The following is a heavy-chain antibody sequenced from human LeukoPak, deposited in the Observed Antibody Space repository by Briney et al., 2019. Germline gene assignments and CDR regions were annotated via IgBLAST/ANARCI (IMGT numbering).Heavy chain of an antibody. J-gene: IGHJ4*02. CDR3: AKDQRFGDLDDY. Sequence: GGSLRLSCAGSGFTFNNYAMSWVRQAPGNGLEWVSAISGTGATTYYADSVNGRFAISRDNSKNTLYLQMSSLRAEDTAVYYCAKDQRFGDLDDYRGQGTLVTVSS. D-gene: IGHD3-10*01. CDR1: GFTFNNYA. V-gene: IGHV3-23*01. CDR2: ISGTGATT.